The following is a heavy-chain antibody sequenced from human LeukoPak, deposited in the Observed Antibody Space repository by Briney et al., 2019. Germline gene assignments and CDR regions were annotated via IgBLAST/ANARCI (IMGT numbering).Heavy chain of an antibody. CDR2: IYYSGST. D-gene: IGHD4-23*01. CDR3: ARATAKLGYAFDI. J-gene: IGHJ3*02. V-gene: IGHV4-61*01. CDR1: GGSISSGSYY. Sequence: SETLSLTCTVSGGSISSGSYYWSWIRQPPGQGLEWIGYIYYSGSTNYYPSLKSRVTISLDTSKNQFSLTLSSVTAADTAVYYCARATAKLGYAFDIWGQGTVVTVSS.